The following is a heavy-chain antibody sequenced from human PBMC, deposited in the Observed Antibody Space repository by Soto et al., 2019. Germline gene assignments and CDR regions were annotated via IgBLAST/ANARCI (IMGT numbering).Heavy chain of an antibody. J-gene: IGHJ3*02. CDR2: ISYDGSNK. CDR3: TRAENYYYDSSGYYSLDAFDI. D-gene: IGHD3-22*01. CDR1: GFTFSSYA. Sequence: QVQLVESGGGVVQPGRSLRLSCAASGFTFSSYAMHWVRQAPGKGLEWVAVISYDGSNKYYADSVKGRFTISRDNSKNTLYLQMNSLRAEDKTVYYCTRAENYYYDSSGYYSLDAFDIWGQGTMVTVSS. V-gene: IGHV3-30-3*01.